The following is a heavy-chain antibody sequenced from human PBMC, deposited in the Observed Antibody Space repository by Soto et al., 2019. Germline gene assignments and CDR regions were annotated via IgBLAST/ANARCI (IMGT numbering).Heavy chain of an antibody. CDR1: GYTFTSYG. D-gene: IGHD6-19*01. V-gene: IGHV1-18*01. Sequence: ASVKVSCKASGYTFTSYGISWVRQAPGQGLEWMGWISAYNGNTNYAQKLQGRVTMTTDTSTSTAYMELRSLRSDDTAVYYCARDNGTRAVAGTVVDYWGQGTLVTVSS. CDR2: ISAYNGNT. CDR3: ARDNGTRAVAGTVVDY. J-gene: IGHJ4*02.